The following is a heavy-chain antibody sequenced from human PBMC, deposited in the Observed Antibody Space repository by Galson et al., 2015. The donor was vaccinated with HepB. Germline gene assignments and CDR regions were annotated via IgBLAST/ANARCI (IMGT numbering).Heavy chain of an antibody. CDR2: IYWDDDK. D-gene: IGHD3-10*01. V-gene: IGHV2-5*02. Sequence: PALVKPTQTLTLTCTFSGFSLSTSGVGVGWIRQPPGKALEWLALIYWDDDKRYSPSLKSRLTITKDTSKNQVVLTMTNMDPVDTATYYCAHMTIYYYGSGGAFDIWGQGTMVTVSS. CDR3: AHMTIYYYGSGGAFDI. J-gene: IGHJ3*02. CDR1: GFSLSTSGVG.